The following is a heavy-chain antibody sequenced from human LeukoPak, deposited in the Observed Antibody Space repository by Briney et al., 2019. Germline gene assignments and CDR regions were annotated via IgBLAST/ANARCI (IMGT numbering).Heavy chain of an antibody. V-gene: IGHV3-23*01. J-gene: IGHJ4*02. D-gene: IGHD3-22*01. CDR3: AKRGVVIRVILVGFHKEAYYFDS. CDR1: GITLSNYG. Sequence: GGSLRLSCAVSGITLSNYGMSWVRQAPEKGLEWVAGISDSGGRTNYADSVKGRFTISRDNPKNTPYLQMNSLRAEDTAVYFCAKRGVVIRVILVGFHKEAYYFDSWGQGALVTVSS. CDR2: ISDSGGRT.